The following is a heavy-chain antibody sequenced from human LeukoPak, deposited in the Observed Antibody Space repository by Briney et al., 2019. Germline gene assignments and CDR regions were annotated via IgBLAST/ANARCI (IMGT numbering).Heavy chain of an antibody. CDR3: ARDRGSTGWYGMNY. CDR1: GFTFSGYW. D-gene: IGHD6-19*01. J-gene: IGHJ4*02. V-gene: IGHV3-74*01. Sequence: GGSLRLSCAAFGFTFSGYWMHWVRQAPGKGLVWVSRIKNDGSSTNYADSVKGRFTISRDNAKNTLYLQLNSLRAEDTAVYYCARDRGSTGWYGMNYWGQGILVTVSS. CDR2: IKNDGSST.